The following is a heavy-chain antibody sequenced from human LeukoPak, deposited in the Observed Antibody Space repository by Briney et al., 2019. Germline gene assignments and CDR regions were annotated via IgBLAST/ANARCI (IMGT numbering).Heavy chain of an antibody. CDR1: GGSFSDYY. CDR2: INHSGST. CDR3: ASDDYYGSGSYRW. D-gene: IGHD3-10*01. Sequence: SETLSLTCAVYGGSFSDYYWNWIRQPPGKGLEWIGEINHSGSTNYNPSLKSRVTISVDTSKNQFSLKLSSVTAADTAVYYCASDDYYGSGSYRWWGQGTLVTVSS. V-gene: IGHV4-34*01. J-gene: IGHJ4*02.